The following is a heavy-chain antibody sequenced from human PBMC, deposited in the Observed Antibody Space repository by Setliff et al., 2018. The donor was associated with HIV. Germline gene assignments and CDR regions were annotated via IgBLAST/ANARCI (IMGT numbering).Heavy chain of an antibody. Sequence: GGSLRLSCAASGLTFSNYWMHWVRQAPGKGLEWVSRIDSDGSDTNYADSVRGRFTISRDNAKNTVYLQLTSLRAEDTAVYYCSRGPQYNFWGGYLGLWGQGTLVTVSS. D-gene: IGHD3-3*01. J-gene: IGHJ4*02. V-gene: IGHV3-74*01. CDR1: GLTFSNYW. CDR3: SRGPQYNFWGGYLGL. CDR2: IDSDGSDT.